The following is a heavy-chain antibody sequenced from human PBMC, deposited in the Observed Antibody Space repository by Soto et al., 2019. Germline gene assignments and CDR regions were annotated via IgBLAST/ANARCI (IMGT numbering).Heavy chain of an antibody. CDR1: GGSISSYY. Sequence: SETLSLTCTVSGGSISSYYWSWIRQPPGKGLEWIGYIYYSGSTNYNPSLKSRVTISVDTSKNQFSMKLSSVTAADTAVYYCAKHGSYRNSRRVCFDPWGRETLVTV. D-gene: IGHD6-13*01. CDR3: AKHGSYRNSRRVCFDP. CDR2: IYYSGST. V-gene: IGHV4-59*08. J-gene: IGHJ5*02.